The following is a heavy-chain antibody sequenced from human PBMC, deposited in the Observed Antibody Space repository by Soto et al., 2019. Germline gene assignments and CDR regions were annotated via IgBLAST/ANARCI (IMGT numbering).Heavy chain of an antibody. CDR2: IWYDGSNK. CDR3: VIETYYYDRSLLSY. CDR1: GFTFSSYG. D-gene: IGHD3-10*01. V-gene: IGHV3-33*01. Sequence: PGGSLRLSCAASGFTFSSYGMHWVRQAPGKGLEWVAVIWYDGSNKYYADSVKGRFTISRDNSKNTLYLQMNSLRAEDTAVYYCVIETYYYDRSLLSYCGQGTLVTVSS. J-gene: IGHJ4*02.